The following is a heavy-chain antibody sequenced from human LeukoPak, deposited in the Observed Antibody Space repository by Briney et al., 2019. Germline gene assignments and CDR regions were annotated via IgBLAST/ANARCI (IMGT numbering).Heavy chain of an antibody. V-gene: IGHV3-23*01. CDR2: ISGSGGST. D-gene: IGHD3-3*01. J-gene: IGHJ4*02. Sequence: YPGGSLRLSCAASGFTFSSYAMSWVRQAPGKGLEWASAISGSGGSTYYADSLKGRFTISRDNAKNSLYLQMNSLRAEDTAVYYCARDLDFWSGYKDYWGQGTLVTVSS. CDR3: ARDLDFWSGYKDY. CDR1: GFTFSSYA.